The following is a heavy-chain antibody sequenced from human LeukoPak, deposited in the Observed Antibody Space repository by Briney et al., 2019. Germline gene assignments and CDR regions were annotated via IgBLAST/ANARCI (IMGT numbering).Heavy chain of an antibody. J-gene: IGHJ4*02. Sequence: PGGSLRLSCAASGFTFSSYSMNWVRQAPGKGLEWVAFIRYDGSNKYYADSVKGRFTISRDNSKNTLYLQMNSLRAEDTAVYYCAKVKVVIDKYFDYWGQGTLVTVSS. CDR2: IRYDGSNK. CDR3: AKVKVVIDKYFDY. V-gene: IGHV3-30*02. CDR1: GFTFSSYS. D-gene: IGHD3-22*01.